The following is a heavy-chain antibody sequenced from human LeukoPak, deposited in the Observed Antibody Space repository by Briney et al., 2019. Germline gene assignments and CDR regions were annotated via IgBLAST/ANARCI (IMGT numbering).Heavy chain of an antibody. CDR1: GCTLSDYY. CDR3: ARVPIEWSNLYFDY. CDR2: INPNTGAT. V-gene: IGHV1-2*02. D-gene: IGHD2-8*01. J-gene: IGHJ4*02. Sequence: GDSVKVSCKASGCTLSDYYVHWVRQAPGQGLEWMGMINPNTGATKTAQKFQGRVTMTGDTSINTASMELTSLTSGDAAVYYCARVPIEWSNLYFDYWGQGTHVTVSS.